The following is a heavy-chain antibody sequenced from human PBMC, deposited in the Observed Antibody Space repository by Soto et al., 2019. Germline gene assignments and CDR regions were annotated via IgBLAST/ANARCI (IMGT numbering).Heavy chain of an antibody. J-gene: IGHJ6*02. V-gene: IGHV4-31*03. CDR3: ARRRLSSSNYHYYGMDV. CDR1: GGSISSGGYY. CDR2: IYYSGST. D-gene: IGHD6-6*01. Sequence: PSETLSLTCTVSGGSISSGGYYWSWIRQHPGKGLEWIGYIYYSGSTYYNPSLKSRVTISVDTSKNQFSLKLSSVTAADTAVYYCARRRLSSSNYHYYGMDVWGQGTTVTVSS.